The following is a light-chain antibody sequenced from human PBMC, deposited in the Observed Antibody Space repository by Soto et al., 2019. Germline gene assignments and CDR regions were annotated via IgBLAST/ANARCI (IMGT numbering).Light chain of an antibody. V-gene: IGKV1-39*01. J-gene: IGKJ1*01. Sequence: DIQMTQSPSSLSASVGDRVTITCRASHSISSFLSWYQQKPGKAPKLLIYAASSLQSGVPSRFSGSGAGTDFTLTISSLQPEDFASYYCQQSYSTPPACGQGTKVEIK. CDR3: QQSYSTPPA. CDR1: HSISSF. CDR2: AAS.